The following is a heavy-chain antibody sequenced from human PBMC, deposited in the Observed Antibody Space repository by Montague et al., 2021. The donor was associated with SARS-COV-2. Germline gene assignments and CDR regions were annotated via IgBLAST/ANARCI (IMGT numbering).Heavy chain of an antibody. V-gene: IGHV3-48*02. CDR2: ISSSSSTL. CDR3: ARMGHYLKGVDI. CDR1: GFTFSSYS. J-gene: IGHJ3*02. D-gene: IGHD3-10*01. Sequence: SLRLSCAASGFTFSSYSMNWVRQAPGKGLEWVSYISSSSSTLYYSDSXNVRFAISRDNAKNSLYLQMNSLRDEDTAVYYCARMGHYLKGVDIWGQGTMVTVSS.